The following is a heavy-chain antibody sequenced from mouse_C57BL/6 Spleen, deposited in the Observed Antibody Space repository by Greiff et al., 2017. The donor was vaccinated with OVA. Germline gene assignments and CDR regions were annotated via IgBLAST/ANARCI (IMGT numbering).Heavy chain of an antibody. CDR1: GFTFSSYA. D-gene: IGHD1-1*01. Sequence: EVKLVESGEGLVKPGGSLKLSCAASGFTFSSYAMSWVRQTPEKRLEWVAYISSGGDYIYYADTVKGRFTISRDNARNTLYLQMSSLKSEDTAMYYCTREANYYGSSYYFDYWGQGTTLTVSS. CDR2: ISSGGDYI. CDR3: TREANYYGSSYYFDY. J-gene: IGHJ2*01. V-gene: IGHV5-9-1*02.